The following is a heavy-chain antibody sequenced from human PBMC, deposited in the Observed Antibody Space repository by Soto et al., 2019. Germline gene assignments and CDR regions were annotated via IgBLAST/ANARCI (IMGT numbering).Heavy chain of an antibody. CDR1: GFTFSSYA. V-gene: IGHV3-30-3*01. CDR3: GRDLTPPHMVRRVIRSRLFDY. CDR2: ISYDGSNK. J-gene: IGHJ4*02. D-gene: IGHD3-10*01. Sequence: GVSLRLSCAASGFTFSSYAMHWVRQAPGKGLEWVAVISYDGSNKYYADSVKGRFTISRDNSKNTLYLQMNSLRAEDTAVYYSGRDLTPPHMVRRVIRSRLFDYWGQGILVTVSS.